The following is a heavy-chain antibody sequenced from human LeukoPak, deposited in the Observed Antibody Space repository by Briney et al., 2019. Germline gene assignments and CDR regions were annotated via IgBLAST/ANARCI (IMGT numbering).Heavy chain of an antibody. CDR2: IFYSGST. V-gene: IGHV4-59*08. CDR1: GXSISSYY. Sequence: KTSETLSLTCTVSGXSISSYYWSWIRQPPGKGLEWIGYIFYSGSTNYNPSLKSRVTISVDTSKNQVSLKLRSMTAADTAVYYCARTNPSFDYWGQGTLVTVSS. CDR3: ARTNPSFDY. J-gene: IGHJ4*02.